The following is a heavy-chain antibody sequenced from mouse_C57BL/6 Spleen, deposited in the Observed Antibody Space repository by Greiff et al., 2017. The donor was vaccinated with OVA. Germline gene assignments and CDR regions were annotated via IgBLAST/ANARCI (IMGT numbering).Heavy chain of an antibody. CDR2: INPDSSTI. CDR3: ARPYYGSSPYWYFDV. V-gene: IGHV4-1*01. D-gene: IGHD1-1*01. CDR1: GIDFSRYW. Sequence: VQLKESGGGLVQPGGSLKLSCAASGIDFSRYWMSWVRRAPGKGLEWIGEINPDSSTINYAPSLKDKFIISRDNAKNTLYLQMSKVRSEDTALYYCARPYYGSSPYWYFDVWGTGTTVTVSS. J-gene: IGHJ1*03.